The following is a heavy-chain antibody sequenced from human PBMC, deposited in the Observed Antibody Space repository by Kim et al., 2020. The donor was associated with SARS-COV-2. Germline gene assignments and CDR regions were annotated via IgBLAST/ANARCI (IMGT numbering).Heavy chain of an antibody. D-gene: IGHD4-17*01. CDR2: ISSSSSYI. CDR3: ARGGRDYGDFLGKY. CDR1: GFTFSSYS. Sequence: GGSLRLSCAASGFTFSSYSMNWVRQAPGKGLEWVSSISSSSSYIYYADSVKGRFTISRDNAKNSLYLQMNSLRAEDTAVYYCARGGRDYGDFLGKYWGQGTLVTVSS. V-gene: IGHV3-21*01. J-gene: IGHJ4*02.